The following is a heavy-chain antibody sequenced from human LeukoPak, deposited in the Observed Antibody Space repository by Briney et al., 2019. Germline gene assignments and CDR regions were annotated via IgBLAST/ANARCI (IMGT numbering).Heavy chain of an antibody. CDR1: GFTFRSYN. Sequence: PGGSLRLACAASGFTFRSYNMNWVRQAPGKGLEWVSSISGSSSYIYYADSVKGRFTISRDNAKISLYLQMNSLRAEDTAVYYGARDENSYDSDYGARAPMPTVSWG. CDR2: ISGSSSYI. D-gene: IGHD3-16*01. CDR3: ARDENSYDSDYGARAPMPTVS. V-gene: IGHV3-21*01. J-gene: IGHJ5*01.